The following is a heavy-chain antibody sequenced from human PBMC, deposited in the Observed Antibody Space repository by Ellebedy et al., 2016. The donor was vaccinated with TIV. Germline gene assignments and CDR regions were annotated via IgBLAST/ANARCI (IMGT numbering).Heavy chain of an antibody. D-gene: IGHD3-10*01. Sequence: PGGSLRLSCAASGFKFGDYYMYWVRQAPGKGLEWVSGISKNSGSVGYADPVKGRFTISRDNAKNSLYLQMNSLRGEDTASYYCARSYYGSGSPDYWGQGTLVTVSS. CDR2: ISKNSGSV. J-gene: IGHJ4*02. CDR3: ARSYYGSGSPDY. V-gene: IGHV3-9*01. CDR1: GFKFGDYY.